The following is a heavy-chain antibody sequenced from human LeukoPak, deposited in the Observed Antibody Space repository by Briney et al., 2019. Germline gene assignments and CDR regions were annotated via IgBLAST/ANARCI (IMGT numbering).Heavy chain of an antibody. V-gene: IGHV4-30-4*01. CDR2: IYYSGST. J-gene: IGHJ4*02. D-gene: IGHD3-22*01. CDR1: GGSISSGDYY. CDR3: ARDSSGYRGFDY. Sequence: SETLSLTCTVSGGSISSGDYYWSWIRQPPGKGLEWIGYIYYSGSTYYNPSLKSRVTISVDTSKNQFSLKLSSVTAADTAVYYCARDSSGYRGFDYWGQGTLVTVSS.